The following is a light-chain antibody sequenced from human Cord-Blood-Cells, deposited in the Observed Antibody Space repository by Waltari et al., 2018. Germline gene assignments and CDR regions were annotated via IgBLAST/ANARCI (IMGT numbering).Light chain of an antibody. CDR3: SSYTSSSTYV. V-gene: IGLV2-14*01. CDR2: DVS. CDR1: SSDAGGYNY. J-gene: IGLJ1*01. Sequence: QSALTQTASVSGSPGQSITISCTGTSSDAGGYNYVSWYQQQPGKAPKLMIYDVSNRPSGVSNRFSCSKSGNTASLTISGLQAEDEADYYCSSYTSSSTYVFGTGTKVTVL.